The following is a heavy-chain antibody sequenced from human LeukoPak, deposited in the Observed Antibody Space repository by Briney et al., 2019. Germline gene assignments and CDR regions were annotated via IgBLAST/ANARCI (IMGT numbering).Heavy chain of an antibody. Sequence: SETLSLTCAVYGGSFSGYCWSWIRQPPGKGLEWIGEINHSGSTNYNPSLKSRVTISVDTSKNQFSLKLSSVTAADTAVYYCARRYYYDSSGFYWYFDLWGRGTLVTVSS. CDR3: ARRYYYDSSGFYWYFDL. D-gene: IGHD3-22*01. J-gene: IGHJ2*01. V-gene: IGHV4-34*01. CDR1: GGSFSGYC. CDR2: INHSGST.